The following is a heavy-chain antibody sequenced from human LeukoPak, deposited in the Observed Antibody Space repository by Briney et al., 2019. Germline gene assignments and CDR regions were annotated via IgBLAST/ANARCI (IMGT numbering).Heavy chain of an antibody. D-gene: IGHD3-9*01. CDR3: ARDGVGYYDIMTSYARGTLNWFDP. CDR2: IYHSGST. J-gene: IGHJ5*02. CDR1: GYSISSGYY. Sequence: SETLSLTGTVSGYSISSGYYWGWIRLPPGKGLEWIGSIYHSGSTYYNPSLKSRVTISVDTSKNQFSLKLSSVTAADTAVYYCARDGVGYYDIMTSYARGTLNWFDPWGQGTLVTVSS. V-gene: IGHV4-38-2*02.